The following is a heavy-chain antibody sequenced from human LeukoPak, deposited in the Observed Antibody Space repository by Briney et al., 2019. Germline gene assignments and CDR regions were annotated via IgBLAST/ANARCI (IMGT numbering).Heavy chain of an antibody. CDR1: GFTFSSYG. Sequence: TGGSLRLFCADSGFTFSSYGIHWVRQAPGKGLEWVAVISYDGSNTYSADSVKGRFTISRDNSKNTVYLQMNSLRAEDTAIYYCAALADYIDYWGQGTLVTVSS. V-gene: IGHV3-30*03. CDR3: AALADYIDY. D-gene: IGHD3-3*02. J-gene: IGHJ4*02. CDR2: ISYDGSNT.